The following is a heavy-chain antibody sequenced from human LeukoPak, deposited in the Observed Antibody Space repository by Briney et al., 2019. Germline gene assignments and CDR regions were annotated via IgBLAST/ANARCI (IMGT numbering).Heavy chain of an antibody. CDR1: GFTFSSYA. CDR2: ISSNGGST. Sequence: GGSLRLSCAASGFTFSSYAMHWVRQAPGKGLEYVSAISSNGGSTYYANSVKGRFTISRDNSKNTLYLQMGSLRAEDMAVYYCARDYLGELSPDYWGQGTLVTVSS. V-gene: IGHV3-64*01. D-gene: IGHD3-10*01. CDR3: ARDYLGELSPDY. J-gene: IGHJ4*02.